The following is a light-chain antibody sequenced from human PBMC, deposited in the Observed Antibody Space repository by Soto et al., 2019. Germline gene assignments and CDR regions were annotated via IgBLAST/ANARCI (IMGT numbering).Light chain of an antibody. CDR3: QSHDNRSDYV. V-gene: IGLV1-40*01. CDR2: GNN. J-gene: IGLJ1*01. CDR1: SSNIGAGYD. Sequence: QSVLTQPPSVSGAPGQRVTISCTGSSSNIGAGYDVHWYQQLPGKAPKLLIFGNNNRPLGVPDRFSGSKSGTSASLAINGLQTEDEAAYYCQSHDNRSDYVFRTATTVTVL.